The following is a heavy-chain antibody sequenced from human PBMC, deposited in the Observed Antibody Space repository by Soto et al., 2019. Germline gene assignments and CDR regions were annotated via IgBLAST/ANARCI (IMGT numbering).Heavy chain of an antibody. CDR3: ARSPNIWGSYRLYNWFDP. CDR1: GGSISSYY. Sequence: LSETLSLTCTVSGGSISSYYWSWIRQPPGKGLEWIGYIYYSGSTNYNPSLKSRVTISVDTSKNQFSLKLSSVTAADTAVYYCARSPNIWGSYRLYNWFDPWGQGTLVTVSS. D-gene: IGHD3-16*02. J-gene: IGHJ5*02. V-gene: IGHV4-59*01. CDR2: IYYSGST.